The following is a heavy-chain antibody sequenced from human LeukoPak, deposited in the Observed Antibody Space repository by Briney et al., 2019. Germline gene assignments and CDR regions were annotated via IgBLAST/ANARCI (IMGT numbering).Heavy chain of an antibody. J-gene: IGHJ4*02. V-gene: IGHV3-30-3*01. CDR1: GFTFSSYA. CDR2: ISYGGSNK. Sequence: GGSLRLPCAASGFTFSSYAMHWVRQAPGKGLEWVAVISYGGSNKYYADSVKGRFTISRDNSKNTLYLQMNSLRAEDTAVYYCARDGLLGYFDYWGQGTLVTVSS. CDR3: ARDGLLGYFDY.